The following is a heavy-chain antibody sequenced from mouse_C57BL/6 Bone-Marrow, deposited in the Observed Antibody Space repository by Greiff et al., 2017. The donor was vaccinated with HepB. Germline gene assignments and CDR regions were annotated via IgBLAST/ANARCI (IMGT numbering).Heavy chain of an antibody. V-gene: IGHV1-76*01. D-gene: IGHD2-3*01. CDR2: IYPGSGNT. CDR3: ARKSYDGYYGYFDV. Sequence: VQLQQSGAELVRPGASVKLSCKASGYTFTDYYINWVKQRPGQGLEWIARIYPGSGNTYYNEKFKGKATLTAEKSSSTACMQLSSLTSEDSAVYFCARKSYDGYYGYFDVWGTGTTVTVSS. CDR1: GYTFTDYY. J-gene: IGHJ1*03.